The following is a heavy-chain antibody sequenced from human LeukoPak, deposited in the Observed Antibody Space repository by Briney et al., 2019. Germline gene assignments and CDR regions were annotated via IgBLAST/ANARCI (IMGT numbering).Heavy chain of an antibody. CDR2: INHSGST. CDR1: GGPFSGYY. V-gene: IGHV4-34*01. J-gene: IGHJ4*02. CDR3: ARVRITMVRGVNYFDY. D-gene: IGHD3-10*01. Sequence: SETLSLTCAVYGGPFSGYYWSWIRQPPGKGLEWIGEINHSGSTNYNPSLKSRVTISVDTSKNQFSLKLSSVTAADTAVYYCARVRITMVRGVNYFDYWGQGTLVTVSS.